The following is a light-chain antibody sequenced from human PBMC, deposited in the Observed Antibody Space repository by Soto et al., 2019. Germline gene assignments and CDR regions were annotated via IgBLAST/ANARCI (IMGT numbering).Light chain of an antibody. Sequence: DIQMTQYPSSLSASVGDTVTITCRASQSISVHLNWYQQKPGKVPKLLIYAASNLQSGVPSSFRGSGSETDFALTISSLQPEDFATYYCQQSYITPYTFGQGTKLQIK. CDR1: QSISVH. CDR2: AAS. CDR3: QQSYITPYT. J-gene: IGKJ2*01. V-gene: IGKV1-39*01.